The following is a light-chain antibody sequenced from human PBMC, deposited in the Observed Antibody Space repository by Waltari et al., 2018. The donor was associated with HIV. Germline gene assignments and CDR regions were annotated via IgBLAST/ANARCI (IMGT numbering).Light chain of an antibody. CDR3: QQSYSTHS. CDR1: QSISSY. V-gene: IGKV1-39*01. J-gene: IGKJ2*03. Sequence: DSQMTKSPSPQPASAGDRETITCRASQSISSYLNWYQQKPGKAPKLLIYAASSLQSGVPSRFSGSGSGTDFTLTISSLQPEDFATYYCQQSYSTHSFGQGTKLEIK. CDR2: AAS.